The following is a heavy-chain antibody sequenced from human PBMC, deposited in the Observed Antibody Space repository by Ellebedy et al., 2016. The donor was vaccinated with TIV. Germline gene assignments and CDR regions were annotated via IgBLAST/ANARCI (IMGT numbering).Heavy chain of an antibody. D-gene: IGHD2-2*01. Sequence: PGGSLRLSCAASGFTFSSYGMHWVRQAPGKGLEWVAVIWYDGSNKYYADSVKGRFTISRDNSKNTLYLQMNSLRAEDTAVYYCARVFCSSTSCYAPLDYWGQGTLVTVSS. V-gene: IGHV3-33*01. CDR2: IWYDGSNK. CDR1: GFTFSSYG. CDR3: ARVFCSSTSCYAPLDY. J-gene: IGHJ4*02.